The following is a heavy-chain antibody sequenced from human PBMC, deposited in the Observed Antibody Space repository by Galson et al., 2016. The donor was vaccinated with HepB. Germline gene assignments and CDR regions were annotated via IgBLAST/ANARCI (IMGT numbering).Heavy chain of an antibody. J-gene: IGHJ4*02. D-gene: IGHD2-2*01. CDR2: ISGNSDTR. CDR3: VKRGPAALHSHFDF. CDR1: GFTFGSYA. Sequence: SLRLSCAASGFTFGSYAMSWVRQAPGKGLEWVSVISGNSDTRYYADSVKGRFSISRDNSKNTVSLQMSSLRGEDTAVYYCVKRGPAALHSHFDFWGQGTLVTVSS. V-gene: IGHV3-23*01.